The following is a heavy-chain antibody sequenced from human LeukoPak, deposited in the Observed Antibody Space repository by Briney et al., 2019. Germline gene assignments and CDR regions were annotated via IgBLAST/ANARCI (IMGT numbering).Heavy chain of an antibody. CDR3: ARDKTAHLDNYNYYMDV. J-gene: IGHJ6*03. Sequence: PGGSLRLSCAASGFTFSSYSMNWVRQAPGKGLEWVSSISSSSSYIYYADSVKGRFTISRDNAKNSLYLQMNSLRAEDTAVYYCARDKTAHLDNYNYYMDVWGKGTTVTISS. D-gene: IGHD2-21*02. CDR1: GFTFSSYS. V-gene: IGHV3-21*01. CDR2: ISSSSSYI.